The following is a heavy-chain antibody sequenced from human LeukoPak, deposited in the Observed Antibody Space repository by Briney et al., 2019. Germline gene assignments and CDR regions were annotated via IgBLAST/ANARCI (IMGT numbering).Heavy chain of an antibody. J-gene: IGHJ1*01. V-gene: IGHV3-21*01. Sequence: GGSLRLSCAASGFTFSSYSMNWVRQAPGKGLEWVSSISSSSSYIYYADSVKGRFTISRDNAKNSLYLQMNSLRAEDTAVYYCARDWPTIAAAGTIPEYFQHWGQGTLSPSPQ. CDR2: ISSSSSYI. CDR1: GFTFSSYS. CDR3: ARDWPTIAAAGTIPEYFQH. D-gene: IGHD6-13*01.